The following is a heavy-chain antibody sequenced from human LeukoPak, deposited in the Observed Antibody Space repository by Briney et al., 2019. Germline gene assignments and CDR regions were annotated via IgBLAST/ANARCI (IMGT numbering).Heavy chain of an antibody. CDR2: IVGSSST. CDR1: GFTFSNFA. J-gene: IGHJ4*02. CDR3: VRTLLGVGDN. D-gene: IGHD1-26*01. Sequence: GGSLRLSCAASGFTFSNFAMTWVRQAPGKGLEWVSSIVGSSSTYYADSLKGRFTISRDNAKNSLYLQMNSLRADDTAVYYCVRTLLGVGDNWGQGTLVTVSS. V-gene: IGHV3-21*01.